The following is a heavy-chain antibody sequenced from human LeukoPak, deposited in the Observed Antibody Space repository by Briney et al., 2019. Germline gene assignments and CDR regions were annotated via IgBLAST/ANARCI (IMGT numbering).Heavy chain of an antibody. Sequence: PSETLSLTCALYGGSFSGYYWSWIRQPPGKGLEWIGEINHSGSTNYNPSLKSRVTISVDTSKNQFSLKLSSVTAADTAVYYCARDWNRYAYWGPGTLVTVSS. D-gene: IGHD1-1*01. V-gene: IGHV4-34*01. J-gene: IGHJ4*02. CDR1: GGSFSGYY. CDR2: INHSGST. CDR3: ARDWNRYAY.